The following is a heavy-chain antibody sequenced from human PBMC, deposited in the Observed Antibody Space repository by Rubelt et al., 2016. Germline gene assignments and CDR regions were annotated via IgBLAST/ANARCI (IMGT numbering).Heavy chain of an antibody. CDR2: ISGSGGST. J-gene: IGHJ4*02. V-gene: IGHV3-23*04. Sequence: VQLVESGGGVVKPGGSLRLSCAASGFTFSSYAMSWVRQAPGKGLEWVSAISGSGGSTYYADSVKGRFTSSRDNSKNTLYLQMNSLRAEDTAVYYCAGTRGYSYGLGIWGQGTLVTVSS. CDR3: AGTRGYSYGLGI. CDR1: GFTFSSYA. D-gene: IGHD5-18*01.